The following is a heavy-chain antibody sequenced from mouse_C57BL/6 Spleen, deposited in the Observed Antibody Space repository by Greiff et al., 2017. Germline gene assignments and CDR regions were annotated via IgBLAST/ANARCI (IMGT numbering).Heavy chain of an antibody. CDR3: ARGYYYGSSHFDY. Sequence: VQLQQPGAELVKPGASVKMSCKASGYTFTSYWITWVKQRPGQGLEWIGDIYPGSGSTNYTEKFKSKATLTVDTSSSTAYMQLSSLTSEDAAVYYCARGYYYGSSHFDYWGQGTTLTVSS. D-gene: IGHD1-1*01. CDR2: IYPGSGST. J-gene: IGHJ2*01. CDR1: GYTFTSYW. V-gene: IGHV1-55*01.